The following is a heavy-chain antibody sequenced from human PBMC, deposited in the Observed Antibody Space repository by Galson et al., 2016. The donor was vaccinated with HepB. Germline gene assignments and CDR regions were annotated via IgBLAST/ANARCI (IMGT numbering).Heavy chain of an antibody. CDR1: GVSISSNNYY. V-gene: IGHV4-61*02. Sequence: TLSLTCNVSGVSISSNNYYWSWLRQPAGKGLEWIGRFSSSGTTKYNPSLKSRVTISFDTSRNQFSLKLSSVTAADTAVYYCARVPQILDSSGLFIGIGTFDIWGQGTMVTVSS. CDR3: ARVPQILDSSGLFIGIGTFDI. J-gene: IGHJ3*02. D-gene: IGHD6-19*01. CDR2: FSSSGTT.